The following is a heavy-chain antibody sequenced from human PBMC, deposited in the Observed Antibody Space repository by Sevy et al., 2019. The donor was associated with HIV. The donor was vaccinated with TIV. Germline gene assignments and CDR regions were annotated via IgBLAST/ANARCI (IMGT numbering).Heavy chain of an antibody. D-gene: IGHD3-9*01. Sequence: SETLSLTCTVSGDSISSADYYWSWIRQHPGKGLEWIGYMHYSGITYYSPSLKSRVLMSADRSKNQLSLERTSVTAADTAVYYCARDSSGVEVTIIKGFDPWGQGILVTVSS. CDR2: MHYSGIT. CDR1: GDSISSADYY. CDR3: ARDSSGVEVTIIKGFDP. J-gene: IGHJ5*01. V-gene: IGHV4-31*03.